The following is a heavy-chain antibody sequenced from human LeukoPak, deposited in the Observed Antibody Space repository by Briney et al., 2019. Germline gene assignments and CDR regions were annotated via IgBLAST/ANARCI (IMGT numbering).Heavy chain of an antibody. D-gene: IGHD3-22*01. Sequence: SQTLSLTCAISGDSVSSNSAAWNWIRQSPSRGLEWLGRTYYRSKWYNHYTVSVKSRITINPDTSKNQFSLQLNSVTAADTAVYYCAREWLWNRKFDYWGQGTLVTVSS. CDR1: GDSVSSNSAA. CDR3: AREWLWNRKFDY. CDR2: TYYRSKWYN. V-gene: IGHV6-1*01. J-gene: IGHJ4*02.